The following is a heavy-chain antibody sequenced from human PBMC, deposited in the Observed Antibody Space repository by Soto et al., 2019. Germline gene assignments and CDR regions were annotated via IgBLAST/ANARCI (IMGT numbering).Heavy chain of an antibody. CDR1: GYTFTDCW. Sequence: GESLKLSCKGSGYTFTDCWIGWVRQLPVKVLELIVIIYPGDLDTRSSPSFQGHGTITGYKSPGPAYLQWNTLKAPDTPMYYCARHISNFRYYYYPRDGWAQGTAVTVSS. CDR3: ARHISNFRYYYYPRDG. J-gene: IGHJ6*02. V-gene: IGHV5-51*01. D-gene: IGHD4-4*01. CDR2: IYPGDLDT.